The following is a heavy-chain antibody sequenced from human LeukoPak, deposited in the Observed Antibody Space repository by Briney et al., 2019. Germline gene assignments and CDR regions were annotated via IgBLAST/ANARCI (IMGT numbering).Heavy chain of an antibody. Sequence: ASVKVSCKASGYTFTGYYMHWVQQAPGKGLEWMGLVDPEDGETIYAEKFQGRVTITADTSTDTAYMELSSLRSEDTAVYYCATGLQDYYGSGSYYNVGKVWGQGTLVTVSS. V-gene: IGHV1-69-2*01. J-gene: IGHJ4*02. CDR1: GYTFTGYY. CDR3: ATGLQDYYGSGSYYNVGKV. D-gene: IGHD3-10*01. CDR2: VDPEDGET.